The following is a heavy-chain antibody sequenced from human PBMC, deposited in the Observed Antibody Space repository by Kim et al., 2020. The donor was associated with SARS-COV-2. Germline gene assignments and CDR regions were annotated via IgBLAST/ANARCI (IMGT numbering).Heavy chain of an antibody. J-gene: IGHJ2*01. CDR2: ISSSGSTI. Sequence: GGSLRLFCAASGFTFSSYEMNWVRQAPGKGLEWVSYISSSGSTIYYADSVKGRFTISRDNAKNSLYLQMNSLRAEDTAVYYCARAGRVQLPIKIKKPDHWYFDLWGRGTLVTVSS. CDR1: GFTFSSYE. CDR3: ARAGRVQLPIKIKKPDHWYFDL. D-gene: IGHD5-18*01. V-gene: IGHV3-48*03.